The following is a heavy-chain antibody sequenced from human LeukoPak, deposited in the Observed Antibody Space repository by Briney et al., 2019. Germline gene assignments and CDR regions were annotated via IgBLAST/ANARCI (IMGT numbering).Heavy chain of an antibody. D-gene: IGHD3-10*02. CDR2: IYSGGST. J-gene: IGHJ4*02. CDR3: AIDESTTFGY. V-gene: IGHV3-53*05. CDR1: GFTVSSNY. Sequence: GGSLRLSCAASGFTVSSNYMSWVRQAPGKGLEWVSLIYSGGSTYYADSVKGRFTISRDSSKNTLYLQMNGLRPEDTGVYYCAIDESTTFGYWGQGTLVTVSS.